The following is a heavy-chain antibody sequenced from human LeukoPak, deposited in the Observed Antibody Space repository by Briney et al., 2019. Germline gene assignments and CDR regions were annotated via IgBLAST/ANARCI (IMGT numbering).Heavy chain of an antibody. CDR3: AREPRVLRYFDWLSHGMDV. D-gene: IGHD3-9*01. J-gene: IGHJ6*02. V-gene: IGHV4-61*01. Sequence: PSETLSLTCTVSGGSISSSSYYWSWIRQPPGKGLEWIGYIYYSGSTNYNPSLKSRVTISVDTSKNQFSLKLSSVTAADTAVYYCAREPRVLRYFDWLSHGMDVWGQGTTVTVSS. CDR1: GGSISSSSYY. CDR2: IYYSGST.